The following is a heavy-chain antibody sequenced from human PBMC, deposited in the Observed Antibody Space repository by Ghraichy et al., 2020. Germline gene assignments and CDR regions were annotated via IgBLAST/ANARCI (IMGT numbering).Heavy chain of an antibody. V-gene: IGHV3-53*01. CDR3: ARHLEIITTDWYFDL. D-gene: IGHD3-22*01. Sequence: GGSLRLSCAASGFTVSNNYLSWVRQAPGKGLEWVSFIYSGGRTFYADSVKGRFTISRDNTKNTLYLQVNSLRSEDTAVYYCARHLEIITTDWYFDLWGRGTLVTVSS. J-gene: IGHJ2*01. CDR1: GFTVSNNY. CDR2: IYSGGRT.